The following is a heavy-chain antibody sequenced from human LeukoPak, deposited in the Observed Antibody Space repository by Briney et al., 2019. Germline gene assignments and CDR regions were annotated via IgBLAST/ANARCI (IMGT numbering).Heavy chain of an antibody. V-gene: IGHV3-7*01. D-gene: IGHD2-2*01. J-gene: IGHJ4*02. CDR1: GFTFSNYW. CDR3: AREGGGMGVVVSPNTRFDS. CDR2: IKTDGSEK. Sequence: PGGSLRLSCEGSGFTFSNYWMGWVRQAPGKGLQWVANIKTDGSEKYYVDSVKGRFTISRDNAKNSLYLQMNSLRAEDTAVYYCAREGGGMGVVVSPNTRFDSWGQGTLVTVSS.